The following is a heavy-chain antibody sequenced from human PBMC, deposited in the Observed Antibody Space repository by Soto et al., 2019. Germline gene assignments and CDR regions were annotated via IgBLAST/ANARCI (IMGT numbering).Heavy chain of an antibody. D-gene: IGHD1-26*01. CDR2: ISGSGGST. J-gene: IGHJ4*02. V-gene: IGHV3-23*01. CDR1: VFTFSTYA. Sequence: HPGWSLRLSCSASVFTFSTYAMSWVRQAPGKGLEWVSAISGSGGSTYYTDSVKGRFTISRDNSKNTLYLQMNSLRAEDTAVYYCAVRKTGSFFDYWGQGTLVTVSS. CDR3: AVRKTGSFFDY.